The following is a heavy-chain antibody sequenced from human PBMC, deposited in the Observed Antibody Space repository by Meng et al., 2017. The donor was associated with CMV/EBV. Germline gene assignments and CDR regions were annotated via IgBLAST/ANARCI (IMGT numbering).Heavy chain of an antibody. Sequence: SVNVSCKASGYTFTSYGISWVRQAPGQGLEWMGGIIPIFGTANYAQKFQSRVTITTDESTSTAYMELSSLRSEDTAVYYCARVGGYESFDYWGQGTLVTVSS. D-gene: IGHD5-12*01. V-gene: IGHV1-69*05. CDR3: ARVGGYESFDY. J-gene: IGHJ4*02. CDR1: GYTFTSYG. CDR2: IIPIFGTA.